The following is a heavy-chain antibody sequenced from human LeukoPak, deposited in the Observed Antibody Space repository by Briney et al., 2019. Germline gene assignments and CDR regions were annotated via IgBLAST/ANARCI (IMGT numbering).Heavy chain of an antibody. CDR2: IYYSGTT. CDR1: GGPISSHY. J-gene: IGHJ5*02. CDR3: ARGLDLWPHRWFDP. D-gene: IGHD3-16*01. V-gene: IGHV4-59*11. Sequence: PSETLSLTCTVSGGPISSHYWSWIRQPPGKGLEWIGYIYYSGTTNYNPSLRSRVTISVDTSKNQFSLKLSSVTAADTAVYYCARGLDLWPHRWFDPWGQGTLVTVSS.